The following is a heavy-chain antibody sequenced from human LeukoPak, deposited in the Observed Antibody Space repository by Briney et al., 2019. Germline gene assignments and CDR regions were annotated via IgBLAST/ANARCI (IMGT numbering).Heavy chain of an antibody. CDR3: ARASDSISAFDV. Sequence: SEILSLTCTVSGGSMGSYYWSWIQQPAGKGLEWIGRIYTSESTNYSPSLKSRVTMSVDTSKNQFSLRLRSVTAADTAVYYCARASDSISAFDVWGQGTMVTVSS. V-gene: IGHV4-4*07. CDR2: IYTSEST. CDR1: GGSMGSYY. J-gene: IGHJ3*01. D-gene: IGHD3-22*01.